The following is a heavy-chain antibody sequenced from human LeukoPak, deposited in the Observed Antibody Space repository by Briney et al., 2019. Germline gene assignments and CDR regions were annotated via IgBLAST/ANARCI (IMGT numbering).Heavy chain of an antibody. CDR2: IYYSGST. CDR1: GGSISSGGYY. Sequence: SQTLSLTCTVSGGSISSGGYYWSWIRQHPGKGLEWIGDIYYSGSTYYNPSLRSRVTISVDTSKNQFSLKLSSVTAADTAVYYCARENMGSGSYYNENWFDPWGQGTLVTVSS. J-gene: IGHJ5*02. V-gene: IGHV4-31*03. CDR3: ARENMGSGSYYNENWFDP. D-gene: IGHD3-10*01.